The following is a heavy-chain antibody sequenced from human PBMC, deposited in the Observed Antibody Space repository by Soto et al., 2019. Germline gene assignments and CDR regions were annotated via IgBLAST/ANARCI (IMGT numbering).Heavy chain of an antibody. CDR3: ASRVYYDSRGPRRSGIDV. Sequence: GGYLRLSCAASGFTLSSYSMNWVRQAPGKGLEWVSSISSSSSYIYYADSVKGRFTISRDNPKNSLYLQMNSLRAEDTAVYYCASRVYYDSRGPRRSGIDVWGQGPMVTVSS. D-gene: IGHD3-22*01. V-gene: IGHV3-21*01. CDR2: ISSSSSYI. CDR1: GFTLSSYS. J-gene: IGHJ6*02.